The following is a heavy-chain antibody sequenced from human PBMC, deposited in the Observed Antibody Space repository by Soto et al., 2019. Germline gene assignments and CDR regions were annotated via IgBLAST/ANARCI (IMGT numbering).Heavy chain of an antibody. CDR1: GFTFSVYA. CDR3: AKALYGGHDY. V-gene: IGHV3-23*01. D-gene: IGHD4-17*01. Sequence: EVQLLESGGGLVQPGGSLRLSCAASGFTFSVYAMSWVRQAPGKGLECVPGISGSGGSTSYADSVKGRFTISRDNSKNTLSRQMNSLRAEDTAVYYCAKALYGGHDYWGPGTLVTVSS. J-gene: IGHJ4*02. CDR2: ISGSGGST.